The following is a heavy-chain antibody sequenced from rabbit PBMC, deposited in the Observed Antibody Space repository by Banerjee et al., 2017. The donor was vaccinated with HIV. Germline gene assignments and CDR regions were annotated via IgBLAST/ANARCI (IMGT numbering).Heavy chain of an antibody. CDR2: IYAGSSGST. V-gene: IGHV1S45*01. CDR3: ARDLAGVIGWNFGL. J-gene: IGHJ4*01. D-gene: IGHD4-1*01. CDR1: GLDFSSSYW. Sequence: QEQLEESGGDLVKPGASLTLTCTASGLDFSSSYWICWVRQAPGKGLEWIACIYAGSSGSTQYANWAKGRFTISRTSWTTVTLQMTSLTAADTATYFCARDLAGVIGWNFGLWGPGTLVTVS.